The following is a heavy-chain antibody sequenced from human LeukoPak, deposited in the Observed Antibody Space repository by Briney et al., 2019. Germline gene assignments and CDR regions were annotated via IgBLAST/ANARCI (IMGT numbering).Heavy chain of an antibody. CDR3: AKLYGDYYYYYMDV. D-gene: IGHD4-17*01. V-gene: IGHV3-23*01. CDR2: VSGSGGDT. Sequence: PGGSLRLSCAASGFTFSSYAMSWGRQAPGQGLGWVSAVSGSGGDTYYADSVKGRFTISRDNSKNTLYLQMNSLRAEDTAVYYCAKLYGDYYYYYMDVWGKGTTVTISS. J-gene: IGHJ6*03. CDR1: GFTFSSYA.